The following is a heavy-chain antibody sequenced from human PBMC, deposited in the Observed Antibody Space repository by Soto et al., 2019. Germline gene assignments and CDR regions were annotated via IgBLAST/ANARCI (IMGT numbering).Heavy chain of an antibody. J-gene: IGHJ4*02. D-gene: IGHD6-19*01. CDR3: ARLYSSGWYYFDY. V-gene: IGHV4-59*08. CDR1: GGSISSYY. Sequence: SETLSLTCTVSGGSISSYYWSWIRQPPGKGLEWIGYIYYSGSTNYNPSLKSRVTISVDTSKNQFSLKLSSVTAADTAVYYCARLYSSGWYYFDYWGQGTRVTVSS. CDR2: IYYSGST.